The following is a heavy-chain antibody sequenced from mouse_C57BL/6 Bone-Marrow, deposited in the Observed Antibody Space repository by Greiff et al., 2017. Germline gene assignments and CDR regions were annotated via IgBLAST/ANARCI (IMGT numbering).Heavy chain of an antibody. CDR3: ARFQFITTVVAHFDY. V-gene: IGHV1-81*01. CDR2: IYPRSGNT. D-gene: IGHD1-1*01. Sequence: VKLQESGAELARPGASVKLSCKASGYTFTSYGISWVKQRTGQGLEWIGEIYPRSGNTYYNEKFKGKATLTADKSSSTAYMELRSLTSEDSAVYFCARFQFITTVVAHFDYWGQGTTLTVSS. J-gene: IGHJ2*01. CDR1: GYTFTSYG.